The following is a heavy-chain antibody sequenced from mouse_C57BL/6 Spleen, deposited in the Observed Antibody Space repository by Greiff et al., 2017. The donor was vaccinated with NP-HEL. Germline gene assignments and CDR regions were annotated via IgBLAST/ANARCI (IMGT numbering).Heavy chain of an antibody. Sequence: VQLQQSGAELVRPGASVKMSCKASGYTFTSYYMHWVKQTPRQGLEWIGAIYPGNGDTSYNQKFKGKATLTVDKSSSTAYMQLSSLTSEDSAVYYCAGGYSGGRFDYWGQGTTVTVSA. CDR3: AGGYSGGRFDY. J-gene: IGHJ3*01. CDR2: IYPGNGDT. V-gene: IGHV1-12*01. CDR1: GYTFTSYY. D-gene: IGHD2-12*01.